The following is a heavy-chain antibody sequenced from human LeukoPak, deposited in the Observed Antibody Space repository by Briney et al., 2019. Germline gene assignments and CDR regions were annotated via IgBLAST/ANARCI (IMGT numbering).Heavy chain of an antibody. Sequence: GRSLRLSCAASGFTFDDYAMHWVRQAPGKGLEWVSGISWNSGSIGYADSVKGRFTISRDNARNSLFLQMNSLRAEDTAVYYCARDWMATTRDPFEIWGQGTMVTVSS. CDR1: GFTFDDYA. D-gene: IGHD5-24*01. CDR2: ISWNSGSI. J-gene: IGHJ3*02. CDR3: ARDWMATTRDPFEI. V-gene: IGHV3-9*01.